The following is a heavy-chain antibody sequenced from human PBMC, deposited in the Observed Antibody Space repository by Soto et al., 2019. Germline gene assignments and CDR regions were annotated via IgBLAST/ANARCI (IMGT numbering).Heavy chain of an antibody. CDR3: ATQIRYSYGYDYYYGMDV. D-gene: IGHD5-18*01. CDR1: GFTFSSYW. Sequence: EVQLVESGGGLVQPGGSLRLSCAASGFTFSSYWMHWVRQAPGKGLVWVSRINSDGSSTSYADSVKGRFTISRDNAKNTLYLQRNSLRAEDTAVYYCATQIRYSYGYDYYYGMDVWGQGTTVTVSS. V-gene: IGHV3-74*01. CDR2: INSDGSST. J-gene: IGHJ6*02.